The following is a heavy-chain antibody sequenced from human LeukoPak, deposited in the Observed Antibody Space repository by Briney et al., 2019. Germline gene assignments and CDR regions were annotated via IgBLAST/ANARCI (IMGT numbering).Heavy chain of an antibody. Sequence: SETLSLTCTVSGYSITSAYYWGWIRQPPGKGLEWIGSFFLKGSTYYNPSLKSRVTISVDTSKNQFSLTLSSVTAADTAVYYCARDERPSYCSGGSCYFGWFDPWGQGTLVTVSS. CDR2: FFLKGST. CDR1: GYSITSAYY. J-gene: IGHJ5*02. V-gene: IGHV4-38-2*02. D-gene: IGHD2-15*01. CDR3: ARDERPSYCSGGSCYFGWFDP.